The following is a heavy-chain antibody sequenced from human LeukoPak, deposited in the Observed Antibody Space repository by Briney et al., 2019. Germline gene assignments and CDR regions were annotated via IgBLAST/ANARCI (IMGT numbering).Heavy chain of an antibody. J-gene: IGHJ6*03. V-gene: IGHV3-30*04. CDR1: GFTFSSYA. CDR2: ISYDGSNK. D-gene: IGHD3-10*01. CDR3: ARGGGMVRGVRGSMDV. Sequence: QSGGSLRLSCAASGFTFSSYAMHWVRQAPGKGLEWVAVISYDGSNKYYADSVKGRFTISRDNSKNTLYLQMNSLRAEDTAVYYCARGGGMVRGVRGSMDVWGKGTTVTVSS.